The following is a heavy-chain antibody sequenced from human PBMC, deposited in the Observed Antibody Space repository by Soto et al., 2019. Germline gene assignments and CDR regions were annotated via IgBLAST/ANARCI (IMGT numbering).Heavy chain of an antibody. CDR1: GFTFSSYW. J-gene: IGHJ2*01. D-gene: IGHD6-6*01. CDR3: ARVIAARRGGGNWYFDL. V-gene: IGHV3-7*04. Sequence: EVQLVESGGGLVQPGGSLRLSCAASGFTFSSYWMSWVRQAPGKGLEWVANIKQDGSEKYYVDSVKGRFTISRDNAKNSLYLQMNGLRAEDTAVYYCARVIAARRGGGNWYFDLWGRGTLVTVSS. CDR2: IKQDGSEK.